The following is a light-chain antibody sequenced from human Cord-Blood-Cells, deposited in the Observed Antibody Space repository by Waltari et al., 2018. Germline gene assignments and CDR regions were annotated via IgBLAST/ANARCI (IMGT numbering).Light chain of an antibody. CDR3: SSYTSSSTLV. CDR2: DVS. V-gene: IGLV2-14*01. CDR1: STDVGGYNY. J-gene: IGLJ3*02. Sequence: QSALTQPASVSGSPGQSITIPCTGTSTDVGGYNYVSWYQQHPGKAPKLMIYDVSNRPSGVSNRFSGSKAGNTASLTISGLQAEDEADYYCSSYTSSSTLVFGGGTKLPVL.